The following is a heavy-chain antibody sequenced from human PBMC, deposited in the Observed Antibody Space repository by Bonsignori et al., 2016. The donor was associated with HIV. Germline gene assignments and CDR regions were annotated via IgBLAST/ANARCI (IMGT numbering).Heavy chain of an antibody. CDR1: GFTFSNYA. Sequence: GESLKISCAASGFTFSNYAMHWVRQAPGKGLEWVAFIRYDGRNKYYADSVKGRFTISRDNSKNTLYLQLNSLRAEDTAVYYCAKDSTIDPRGYYYYMDVWGKGTTVTVSS. CDR3: AKDSTIDPRGYYYYMDV. V-gene: IGHV3-30*02. D-gene: IGHD2-2*01. J-gene: IGHJ6*03. CDR2: IRYDGRNK.